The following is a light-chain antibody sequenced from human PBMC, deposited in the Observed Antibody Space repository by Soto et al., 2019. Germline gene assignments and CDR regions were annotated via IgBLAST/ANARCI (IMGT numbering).Light chain of an antibody. CDR2: AAS. CDR1: QGINNE. V-gene: IGKV1-6*01. Sequence: AIQMTQSPSSLSASVGDRVTMTCRASQGINNELAWYQQKPGKAPKLLIYAASNLHSGVQSRSSGSGSGTDFALTISSLQPEDFATYFCLHDYNYPRTFGQGTKVE. J-gene: IGKJ1*01. CDR3: LHDYNYPRT.